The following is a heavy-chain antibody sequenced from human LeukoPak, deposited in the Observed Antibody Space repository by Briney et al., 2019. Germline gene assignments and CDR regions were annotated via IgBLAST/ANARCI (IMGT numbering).Heavy chain of an antibody. D-gene: IGHD4-17*01. V-gene: IGHV1-69*04. CDR3: ARGDDYERPNWFDP. CDR1: GGTFSSYA. J-gene: IGHJ5*02. Sequence: SVKVSCKASGGTFSSYAISWVRQAPGQGLEWMGRIIPILGIANYAQKFQGRVTITADKSTSTAYMELSSLRSEDTAVYYCARGDDYERPNWFDPWGQGTLVTVSS. CDR2: IIPILGIA.